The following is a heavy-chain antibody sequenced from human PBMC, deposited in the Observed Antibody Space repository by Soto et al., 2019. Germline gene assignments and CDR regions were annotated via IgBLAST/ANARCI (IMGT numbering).Heavy chain of an antibody. V-gene: IGHV3-11*06. CDR3: VRSGDNYNLLDY. CDR2: SSNSGSFT. J-gene: IGHJ4*02. CDR1: GFTFSDHY. Sequence: SGGSLRLSCAASGFTFSDHYMSWIRQAPGKGLEWIGYSSNSGSFTRYADSVKGRFSISRDNAKNSLYLQMNSLRGDDTAIYYCVRSGDNYNLLDYWGQGTPVTVSS. D-gene: IGHD1-1*01.